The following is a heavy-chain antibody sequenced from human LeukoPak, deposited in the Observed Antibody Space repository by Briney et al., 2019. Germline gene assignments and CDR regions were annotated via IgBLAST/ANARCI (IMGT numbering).Heavy chain of an antibody. Sequence: GESLKISCKGSGYSFTSYWIGWVRQMPGKGLEWMGIIYPGDSDTRYSPSFQGQVTISADKSISTAYLQWSSLKASDTAMYYCARLSDDYVWGSYRDTEYFDYWGQGTPVTVSS. V-gene: IGHV5-51*01. D-gene: IGHD3-16*02. CDR3: ARLSDDYVWGSYRDTEYFDY. J-gene: IGHJ4*02. CDR2: IYPGDSDT. CDR1: GYSFTSYW.